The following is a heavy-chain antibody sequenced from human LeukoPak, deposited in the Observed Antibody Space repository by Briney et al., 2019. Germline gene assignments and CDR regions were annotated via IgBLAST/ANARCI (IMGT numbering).Heavy chain of an antibody. CDR2: ISNDGTNK. CDR3: AKGCSGSTTCYLIDY. V-gene: IGHV3-30*18. J-gene: IGHJ4*02. CDR1: GFTFSSHG. Sequence: GGSLRLSCAASGFTFSSHGMHWVRQAPGKGLERVAVISNDGTNKNYVDSVKGRFTISRDNSKNTLYLQMNSLRTEDTAVYYCAKGCSGSTTCYLIDYWGQGTLVTVSS. D-gene: IGHD2-2*01.